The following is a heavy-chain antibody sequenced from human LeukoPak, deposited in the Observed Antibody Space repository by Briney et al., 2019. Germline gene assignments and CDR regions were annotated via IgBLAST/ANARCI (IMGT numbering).Heavy chain of an antibody. CDR1: GVTIDSYY. J-gene: IGHJ4*02. V-gene: IGHV4-59*01. Sequence: SETLSLTCTVSGVTIDSYYWSWIRQPPGKGLEWIGYIYYTGSTEYHPSLKSRVTISLDTSKNQFSLKLTSVTAADTAVYYCARVYQSAEYYFDYWGKGNLVSVSS. D-gene: IGHD2-2*01. CDR2: IYYTGST. CDR3: ARVYQSAEYYFDY.